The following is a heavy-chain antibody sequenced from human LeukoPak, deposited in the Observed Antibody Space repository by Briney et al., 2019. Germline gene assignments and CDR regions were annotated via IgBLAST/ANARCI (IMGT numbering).Heavy chain of an antibody. CDR3: ASFYYDILTGLNWFDP. V-gene: IGHV4-39*01. CDR1: GGSISSSSYY. Sequence: PSETLSLTCTVSGGSISSSSYYWGWIRQPPGKGLEWIGSIYYSGSTYYNPSLKSRVTISVDTSKNQFSLKLSSVTAADTAVYYCASFYYDILTGLNWFDPWGQGTLVTVSS. D-gene: IGHD3-9*01. J-gene: IGHJ5*02. CDR2: IYYSGST.